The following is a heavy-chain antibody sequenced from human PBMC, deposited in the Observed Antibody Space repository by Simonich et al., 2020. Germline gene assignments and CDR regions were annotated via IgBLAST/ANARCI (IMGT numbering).Heavy chain of an antibody. V-gene: IGHV3-7*01. CDR2: IKQEGSEK. Sequence: EVQLVESGGGLVQPGGSLRLSCAASGFTFSSYWMSWVRQDPGKGLEWVANIKQEGSEKYYVDSWKGRFTISRDNAKNSLYLQMNSLRAEDTAVYYCAREREVYGSGSYYNYWGQGTLVTVSS. CDR3: AREREVYGSGSYYNY. J-gene: IGHJ4*02. D-gene: IGHD3-10*01. CDR1: GFTFSSYW.